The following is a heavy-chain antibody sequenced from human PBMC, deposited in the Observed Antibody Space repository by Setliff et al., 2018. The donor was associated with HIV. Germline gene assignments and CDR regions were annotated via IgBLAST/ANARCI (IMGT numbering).Heavy chain of an antibody. CDR1: GFTFSSYW. CDR2: IRSKAYGGTT. CDR3: TRDRVATTSLLYYFDY. Sequence: GSLRLSCAASGFTFSSYWMSWVRQAPGKGLEWVGFIRSKAYGGTTEYAASAKGRFTISRDDSKSIAYLQMNSLKAEDTDIYYCTRDRVATTSLLYYFDYWGQGILVTVSS. J-gene: IGHJ4*02. V-gene: IGHV3-49*04. D-gene: IGHD5-12*01.